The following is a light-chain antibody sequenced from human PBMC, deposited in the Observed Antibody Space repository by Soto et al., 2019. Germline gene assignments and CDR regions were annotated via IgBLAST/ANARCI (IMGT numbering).Light chain of an antibody. Sequence: SYELTQPPSVSVSPGRTARIPCSGDPFPKQNAYWYQQKPGQAPVLVIYKDSERPSGIPERFSASSSGTTVTLTISGVQAEDEADYYCQSADSSGTYPVVFGGGTKHTVL. CDR3: QSADSSGTYPVV. CDR2: KDS. V-gene: IGLV3-25*03. CDR1: PFPKQN. J-gene: IGLJ2*01.